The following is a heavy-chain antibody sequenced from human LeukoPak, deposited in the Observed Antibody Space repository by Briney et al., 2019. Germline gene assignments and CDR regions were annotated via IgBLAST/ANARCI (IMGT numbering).Heavy chain of an antibody. CDR2: ISSSGSTI. CDR1: GFTFSDYY. CDR3: AATLYYYEFSATGDLNF. D-gene: IGHD3-22*01. V-gene: IGHV3-11*01. Sequence: GGSLRLSCAASGFTFSDYYMSWIRQAPGKGLEWVSYISSSGSTIYYADSVKGRFTISRDNAKNSLYLQMNSLRSEDTAVYYCAATLYYYEFSATGDLNFWGQGTLVTVSS. J-gene: IGHJ4*02.